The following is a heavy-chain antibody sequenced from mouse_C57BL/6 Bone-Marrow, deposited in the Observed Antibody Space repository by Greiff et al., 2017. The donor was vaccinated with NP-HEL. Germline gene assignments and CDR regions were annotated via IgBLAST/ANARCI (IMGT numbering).Heavy chain of an antibody. CDR1: GYTFTTYP. D-gene: IGHD2-1*01. CDR2: FHPYNDDT. V-gene: IGHV1-47*01. Sequence: VKLMESGAELVKPGASVKMSCKASGYTFTTYPIEWVKQNHGKSLEWIGNFHPYNDDTEYNEKFKNKATLPVEKSSSTVYLELHRLTSDDSSVYYCARGGNSWYYFDYWGQGTTLTVSS. CDR3: ARGGNSWYYFDY. J-gene: IGHJ2*01.